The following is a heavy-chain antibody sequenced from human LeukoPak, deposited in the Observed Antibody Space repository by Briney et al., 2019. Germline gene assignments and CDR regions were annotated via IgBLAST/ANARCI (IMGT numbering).Heavy chain of an antibody. CDR1: GFTFSSYG. J-gene: IGHJ5*02. CDR2: IRNDGRNK. CDR3: AKVGIGYSGYT. V-gene: IGHV3-30*02. D-gene: IGHD5-12*01. Sequence: GGSLRLSCGAPGFTFSSYGMHWVRQAPGKGLEWVAFIRNDGRNKYYADSVKGRFTISRDNSKNTLYLQMRAEDTAVYYCAKVGIGYSGYTWGQGTLVTVSS.